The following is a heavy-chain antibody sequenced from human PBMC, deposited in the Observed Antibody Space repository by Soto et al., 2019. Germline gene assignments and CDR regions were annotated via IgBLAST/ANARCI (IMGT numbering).Heavy chain of an antibody. Sequence: QMQLVQSGAEVKKPGSSVKVSCKASGGTLSSYAISWVRQAPGQGLEWMGGIIPIFGTVNYAQKFQGRVTITAYESTSTAYMELSSLRSEDTAVYYCAREITVVRGNGFWFYPWGQGPLVTVSS. CDR2: IIPIFGTV. CDR3: AREITVVRGNGFWFYP. V-gene: IGHV1-69*01. J-gene: IGHJ5*02. CDR1: GGTLSSYA. D-gene: IGHD3-10*01.